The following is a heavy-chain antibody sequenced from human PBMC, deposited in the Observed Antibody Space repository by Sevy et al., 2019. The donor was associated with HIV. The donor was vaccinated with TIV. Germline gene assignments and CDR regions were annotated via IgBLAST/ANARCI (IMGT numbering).Heavy chain of an antibody. CDR2: ISYDGRNK. V-gene: IGHV3-30*09. Sequence: GGSLRLSCSASGFTFSSYALLWVRQAPGKGLEWVSLISYDGRNKYYSDSVKDRFAISRDESKTTLFLQMESLGTEDTAIYYCARVGVSYCTDDCYDRFDYWGRGTLVTVSS. CDR3: ARVGVSYCTDDCYDRFDY. J-gene: IGHJ4*02. D-gene: IGHD2-21*02. CDR1: GFTFSSYA.